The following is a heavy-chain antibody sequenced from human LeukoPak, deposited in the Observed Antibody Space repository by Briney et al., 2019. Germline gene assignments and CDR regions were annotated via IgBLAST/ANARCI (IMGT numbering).Heavy chain of an antibody. CDR1: GFTFSSYA. Sequence: GGSLRLSCAASGFTFSSYAMSWVRQAPGKGLEWVSAISGSGGSTYYADSVKGRFTISRDNSKNTLYLQMNSLRAEDTAVYYCAKHDSRFYYYGMDVWGQGTTVTVSS. V-gene: IGHV3-23*01. CDR3: AKHDSRFYYYGMDV. D-gene: IGHD6-13*01. CDR2: ISGSGGST. J-gene: IGHJ6*02.